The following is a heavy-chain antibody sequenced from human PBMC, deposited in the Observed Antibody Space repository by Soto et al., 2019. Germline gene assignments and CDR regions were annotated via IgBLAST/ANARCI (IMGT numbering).Heavy chain of an antibody. J-gene: IGHJ1*01. CDR1: GFTFTSSA. D-gene: IGHD6-13*01. CDR3: AALYSSRWDFQH. Sequence: SVKVSCKASGFTFTSSAMQWVRQARGQRLEWIGWIVVGSGNTNYAQKFQERVTITRDMSTSTAYMELSSLRSEDTAVYYCAALYSSRWDFQHWGQGTLVTVSS. V-gene: IGHV1-58*02. CDR2: IVVGSGNT.